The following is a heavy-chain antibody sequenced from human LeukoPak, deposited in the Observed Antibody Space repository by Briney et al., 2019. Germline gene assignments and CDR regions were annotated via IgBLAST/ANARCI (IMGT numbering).Heavy chain of an antibody. D-gene: IGHD4-23*01. CDR2: INHSGST. CDR3: VRVLSTVVTRYNWFDP. CDR1: GGSFSGYY. Sequence: SETLSLTCAVYGGSFSGYYWSWIRQPPGKGLEWIGEINHSGSTNYNPSLKSRVTISVDTSKNQFSLKLSSVTAADTAVYYCVRVLSTVVTRYNWFDPWGQGTLVTVSS. V-gene: IGHV4-34*01. J-gene: IGHJ5*02.